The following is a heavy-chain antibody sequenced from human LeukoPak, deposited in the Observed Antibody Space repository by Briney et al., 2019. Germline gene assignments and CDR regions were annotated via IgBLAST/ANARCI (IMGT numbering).Heavy chain of an antibody. V-gene: IGHV4-39*01. Sequence: SEALSLTCSVSRYSISDGTYYWGWIRQPPGKGLEWIGSIFHTGSTLYNPPLRSRVTMSVDTSKNQFSLQLSSVTAADTAVFYCARHLYRGVTEYWGQGTLVTVSS. J-gene: IGHJ4*02. CDR1: RYSISDGTYY. CDR3: ARHLYRGVTEY. D-gene: IGHD3-10*01. CDR2: IFHTGST.